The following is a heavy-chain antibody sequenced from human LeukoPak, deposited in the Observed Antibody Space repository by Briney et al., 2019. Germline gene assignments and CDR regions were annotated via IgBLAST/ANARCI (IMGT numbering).Heavy chain of an antibody. CDR1: GFTISGYG. CDR2: ITHDGSHK. D-gene: IGHD3-10*01. J-gene: IGHJ4*02. CDR3: AKDRGFSYASGSSELDY. Sequence: PGGSLRLSCAASGFTISGYGMNWVRPAPGKGLEWVADITHDGSHKYYADSVKGRFTISRDNPRNTLYLQMSSLRDEDTAIYYCAKDRGFSYASGSSELDYWGQGTPVTVSS. V-gene: IGHV3-30*18.